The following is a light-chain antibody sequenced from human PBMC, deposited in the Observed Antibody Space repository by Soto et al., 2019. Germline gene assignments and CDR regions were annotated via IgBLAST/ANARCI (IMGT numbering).Light chain of an antibody. V-gene: IGLV2-11*01. CDR1: SSDVGGYHY. CDR2: DVS. CDR3: CSYAGSWV. J-gene: IGLJ3*02. Sequence: QSALTQPRSVSGSPVQSVTISCTGTSSDVGGYHYVSWYQQHPGKAPKLMIYDVSKRPSWVPDRFSGSKSGNTASLTISGLQAEDEADYYCCSYAGSWVFVGGTKVTVL.